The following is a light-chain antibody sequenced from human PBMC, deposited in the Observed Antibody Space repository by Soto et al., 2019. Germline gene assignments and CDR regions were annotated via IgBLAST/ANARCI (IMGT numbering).Light chain of an antibody. CDR1: SSNIGSHT. Sequence: QSVLTQPPSASGTPGQRVTISCSGSSSNIGSHTVSWFQHLPGTAATLLIYSNDQRPSGVPDRFSGSKSGTSASLAISGLQSDDEADYYCAAWAASLNGWVFGGGTKLTVL. J-gene: IGLJ3*02. CDR2: SND. CDR3: AAWAASLNGWV. V-gene: IGLV1-44*01.